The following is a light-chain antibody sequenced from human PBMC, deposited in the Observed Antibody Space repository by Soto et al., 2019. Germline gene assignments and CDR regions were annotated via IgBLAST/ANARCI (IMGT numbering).Light chain of an antibody. Sequence: QAVVTQPASVSGSPGQSITISCTGSGSDIGAYNYVSWYQQHPGKAPKLLIHGVTRRPSGVSSRFSASKSAYTASLTISGLQAEDEANYYCSSFTTSYFYVFGPGTKVTVL. CDR3: SSFTTSYFYV. J-gene: IGLJ1*01. V-gene: IGLV2-14*01. CDR2: GVT. CDR1: GSDIGAYNY.